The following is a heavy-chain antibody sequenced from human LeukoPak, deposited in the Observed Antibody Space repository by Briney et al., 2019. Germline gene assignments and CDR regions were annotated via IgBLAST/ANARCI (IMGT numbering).Heavy chain of an antibody. V-gene: IGHV1-2*04. Sequence: ASVKVSCKASGYTFTGYYIHWVRQAPGQGLEWMGWINPNSGGTNYAQKFQGWVTMTGDTSISTAYMELSRLRSDDTAVYYCARAVDDSSGYYLDYWGQGTLVTVSS. D-gene: IGHD3-22*01. J-gene: IGHJ4*02. CDR1: GYTFTGYY. CDR2: INPNSGGT. CDR3: ARAVDDSSGYYLDY.